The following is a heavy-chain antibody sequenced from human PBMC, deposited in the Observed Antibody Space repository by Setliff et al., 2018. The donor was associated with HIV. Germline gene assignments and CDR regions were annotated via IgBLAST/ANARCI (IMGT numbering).Heavy chain of an antibody. J-gene: IGHJ6*03. D-gene: IGHD3-9*01. CDR2: ISYVGSNR. Sequence: PGGSLRLSCAASGITSSSHGMHWVRQAPGKGLEWVAVISYVGSNRYYADSVKGRFTISRDNSKNTLYLQMNSLRAEDTAVYYCARDPSAEILTGYKSYYYYMDVWGKGTTVTVSS. V-gene: IGHV3-30*01. CDR3: ARDPSAEILTGYKSYYYYMDV. CDR1: GITSSSHG.